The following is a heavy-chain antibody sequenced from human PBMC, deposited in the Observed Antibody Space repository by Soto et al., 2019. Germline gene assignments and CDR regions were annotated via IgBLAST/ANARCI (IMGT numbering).Heavy chain of an antibody. CDR3: ARGSGYCSSTSCYVTYRYYYYYMDV. CDR2: INHSGST. D-gene: IGHD2-2*03. V-gene: IGHV4-34*01. J-gene: IGHJ6*03. CDR1: GGSFSGYY. Sequence: QVQLQQWGAGLLKPSETLSLTCAVYGGSFSGYYWSWIRQPPGKGLEWIGEINHSGSTNYNPSLKGRVTISVDSSKNQFSLKLSSVTAADTAVYYCARGSGYCSSTSCYVTYRYYYYYMDVWGKGTTVTVSS.